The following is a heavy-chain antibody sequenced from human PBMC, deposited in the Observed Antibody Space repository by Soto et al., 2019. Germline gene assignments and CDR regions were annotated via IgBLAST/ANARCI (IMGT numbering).Heavy chain of an antibody. D-gene: IGHD3-22*01. CDR2: INDGGSYT. CDR1: GFIFSRYA. CDR3: VKGSSGGRPYYFDY. Sequence: GESLKISCAASGFIFSRYAMSWVRQAPGKGLEWVSAINDGGSYTYYADSVKGRFTVSRDNSKNTLDLQMSSLRAEDTAVFYCVKGSSGGRPYYFDYWGQGTLVTVSS. V-gene: IGHV3-23*01. J-gene: IGHJ4*02.